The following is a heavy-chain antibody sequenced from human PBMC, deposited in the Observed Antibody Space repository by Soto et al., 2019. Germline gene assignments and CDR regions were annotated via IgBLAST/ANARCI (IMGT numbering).Heavy chain of an antibody. CDR1: GGTFSSYA. Sequence: GASVKVSCKASGGTFSSYAISWVRQAPGQGLEWMGGIIPIFGTANYAQKFQGRVTITADESTSTAYMELSSLRSEDTAVYYCAREVGYSYGYSNSRQEDAFDIWGQGTMVTV. CDR3: AREVGYSYGYSNSRQEDAFDI. J-gene: IGHJ3*02. V-gene: IGHV1-69*13. D-gene: IGHD5-18*01. CDR2: IIPIFGTA.